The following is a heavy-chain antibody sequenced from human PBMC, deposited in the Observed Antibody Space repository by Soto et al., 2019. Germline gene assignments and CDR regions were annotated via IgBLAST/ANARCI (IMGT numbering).Heavy chain of an antibody. CDR1: GFTFSSYG. V-gene: IGHV3-30*03. CDR3: ATAPYGDPLWTVDY. J-gene: IGHJ4*02. CDR2: ISYDGSNK. Sequence: QVQLVESGGGVVQPGRSLRLSCAASGFTFSSYGMHWVRQAPGEGLEWVAVISYDGSNKYYADSVKGRFTISRDNSKNTLYLQMNSLRAEDTAVYYCATAPYGDPLWTVDYWGQGTLVTVSS. D-gene: IGHD4-17*01.